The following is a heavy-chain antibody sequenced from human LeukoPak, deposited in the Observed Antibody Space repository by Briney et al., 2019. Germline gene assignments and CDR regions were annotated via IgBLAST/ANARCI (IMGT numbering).Heavy chain of an antibody. J-gene: IGHJ3*01. Sequence: SQTLSLTCAISGDSVSSNSAAWNRVRQSPSRGLEWLGRTYYRSKWYNDYAVSVKSRITINPDTSKNQLSLQLNSVTPEDTAVYYCARGGQGDGYSADEAFDFWGQGTMVTVSS. CDR1: GDSVSSNSAA. CDR3: ARGGQGDGYSADEAFDF. V-gene: IGHV6-1*01. CDR2: TYYRSKWYN. D-gene: IGHD5-24*01.